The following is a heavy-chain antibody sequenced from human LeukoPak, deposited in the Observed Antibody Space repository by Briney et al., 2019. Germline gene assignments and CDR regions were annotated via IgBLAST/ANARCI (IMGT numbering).Heavy chain of an antibody. D-gene: IGHD2-21*01. CDR3: AGDLFRSIERFDP. J-gene: IGHJ5*02. Sequence: GGSLRLSCAASGFTFSRYWMSWVRQAPGKGLEWVANIKQDGNEKNYVDSVKGRFTISRDNAKNSLYLQMNSLRAEDTAVYYCAGDLFRSIERFDPWGQGTLVTVSS. V-gene: IGHV3-7*01. CDR2: IKQDGNEK. CDR1: GFTFSRYW.